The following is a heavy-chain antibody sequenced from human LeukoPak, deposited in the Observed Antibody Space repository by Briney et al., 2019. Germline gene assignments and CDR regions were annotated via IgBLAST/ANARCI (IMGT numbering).Heavy chain of an antibody. Sequence: GGSLRLSCATSGFTFSRYAMHWVRQAPGKGLEWVALISYDANIGSNKYYADSVKGRSTISRDNSKNTLYLRMNSLRAEDTAVYYCARDGGYDFWSGYYQDYWGQGTLVTVSS. D-gene: IGHD3-3*01. CDR1: GFTFSRYA. CDR3: ARDGGYDFWSGYYQDY. V-gene: IGHV3-30-3*01. CDR2: ISYDANIGSNK. J-gene: IGHJ4*02.